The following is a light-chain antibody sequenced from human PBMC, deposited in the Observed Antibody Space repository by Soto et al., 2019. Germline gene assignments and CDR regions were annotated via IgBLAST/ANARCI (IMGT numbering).Light chain of an antibody. V-gene: IGKV1-39*01. J-gene: IGKJ2*01. CDR3: QQSHNTPDT. CDR1: QSIDTY. CDR2: AAS. Sequence: DIQMTQSPSSLSASFGDRVTLTCRASQSIDTYLNWYQPKPGTAPKLLMYAASTLHSGVPSSFSGRGAGTDVPLTLSSLQREDIATYFCQQSHNTPDTCGQGTKLEI.